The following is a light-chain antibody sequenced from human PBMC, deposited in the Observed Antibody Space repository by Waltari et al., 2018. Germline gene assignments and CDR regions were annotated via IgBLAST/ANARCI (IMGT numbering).Light chain of an antibody. J-gene: IGKJ4*01. Sequence: DIQMTQSPSTLSESVGDRLIITCRASARINSWLAWYQQKPGKAPKLLIYKASSLESGVPSRFSGSGFGTEFALTISSLQPDDFATYYCQQYNAYALTFGGGTKVEIK. CDR2: KAS. V-gene: IGKV1-5*03. CDR1: ARINSW. CDR3: QQYNAYALT.